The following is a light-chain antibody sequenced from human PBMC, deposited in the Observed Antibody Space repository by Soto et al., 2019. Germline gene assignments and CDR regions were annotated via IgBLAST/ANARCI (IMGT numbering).Light chain of an antibody. CDR1: SSAVGGYNY. V-gene: IGLV2-14*01. CDR3: SSYTSSSTLYV. CDR2: EVS. Sequence: QSVLTQPASVSGSPGQSITISCTGTSSAVGGYNYVSWYQQHPGKAPKLMIYEVSNRPSGVSNRFSGSKSGNTASLTISGLQAEDEADYYCSSYTSSSTLYVFGTGTKVT. J-gene: IGLJ1*01.